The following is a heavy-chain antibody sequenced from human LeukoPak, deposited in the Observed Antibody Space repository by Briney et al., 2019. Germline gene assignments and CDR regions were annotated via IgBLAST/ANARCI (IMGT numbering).Heavy chain of an antibody. V-gene: IGHV4-34*01. J-gene: IGHJ3*02. CDR1: GGSFSGYY. CDR2: INHSGST. CDR3: ARSKGLGYGDYGAFDI. D-gene: IGHD4-17*01. Sequence: SETLSLTCAVYGGSFSGYYWSWIRQPPGKGLEWIGEINHSGSTNYNPSLKSRVTISVDTSKNQFSLKLSSVTAADTAVYYCARSKGLGYGDYGAFDIWGQETMVTVSS.